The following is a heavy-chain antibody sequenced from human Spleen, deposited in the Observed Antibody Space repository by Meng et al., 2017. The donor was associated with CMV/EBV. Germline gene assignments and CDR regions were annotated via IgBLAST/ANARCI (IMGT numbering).Heavy chain of an antibody. V-gene: IGHV3-53*01. Sequence: GESLKISCVVSGFSVSTNYMSWVRQAPGKGPEWVSVIYSGGSTYYRDSVKGRFTISRDNSRNTLYLQLNSLRAEDTPVYYCARGGAGGNPFDYWGQGTLVTVSS. D-gene: IGHD4-23*01. CDR3: ARGGAGGNPFDY. J-gene: IGHJ4*02. CDR2: IYSGGST. CDR1: GFSVSTNY.